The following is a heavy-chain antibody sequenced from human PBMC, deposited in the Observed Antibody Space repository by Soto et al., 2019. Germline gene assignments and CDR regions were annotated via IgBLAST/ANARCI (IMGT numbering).Heavy chain of an antibody. CDR2: INHSGST. Sequence: QVQLQQWGAGLLKPSETLSLTCAVYGGSFSGYYWSWIRQPPGKGLEWIGEINHSGSTNYNPSLKGRVTISVDTSKNQFSLILSSVTAADTAVYYCARGWGPTGTARGRFDPWGQGTLVTVSS. CDR3: ARGWGPTGTARGRFDP. D-gene: IGHD1-1*01. J-gene: IGHJ5*02. CDR1: GGSFSGYY. V-gene: IGHV4-34*01.